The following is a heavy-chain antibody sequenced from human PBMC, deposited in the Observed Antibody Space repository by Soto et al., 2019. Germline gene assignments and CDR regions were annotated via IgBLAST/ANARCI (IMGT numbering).Heavy chain of an antibody. D-gene: IGHD3-22*01. CDR1: GFTFSSYW. CDR2: INRDGSSI. CDR3: IRGGYLDYYGMDV. V-gene: IGHV3-74*01. Sequence: GGSLRLSCAASGFTFSSYWMHWVRQAPGKGLVWVSRINRDGSSISYADSVKGRLTISRDNAKNTVYLQMDSLRAEDTAVYYCIRGGYLDYYGMDVWGQGTTVTVSS. J-gene: IGHJ6*02.